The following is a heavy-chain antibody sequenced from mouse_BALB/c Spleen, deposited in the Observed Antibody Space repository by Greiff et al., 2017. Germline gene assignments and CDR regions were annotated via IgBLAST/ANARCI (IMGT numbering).Heavy chain of an antibody. Sequence: VQLQQSGAELVRSGASVKLSCTASGFNIKDYYMHWVKQRPEQGLEWIGWIDPENGDTEYAPKFQGKATMTADTSSNTAYLQLSSLTSEDTAVYYCNPCITTATGYIDYWGQGTTLTVSS. V-gene: IGHV14-4*02. J-gene: IGHJ2*01. CDR3: NPCITTATGYIDY. CDR2: IDPENGDT. D-gene: IGHD1-2*01. CDR1: GFNIKDYY.